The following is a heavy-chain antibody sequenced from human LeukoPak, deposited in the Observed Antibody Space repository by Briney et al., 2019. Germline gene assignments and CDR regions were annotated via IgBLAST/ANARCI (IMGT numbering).Heavy chain of an antibody. D-gene: IGHD3-16*01. CDR2: ISTKSDYI. J-gene: IGHJ4*02. CDR1: GFTFRYYS. V-gene: IGHV3-21*01. CDR3: ARAGGVDFYFDY. Sequence: GGSLRLSCAGSGFTFRYYSMTWVRQAPGKGLEWVSSISTKSDYIHYADSVKGRFTISRDNANNSVYLQMNSLRAEDTAVYYCARAGGVDFYFDYWGQGTLVTVSS.